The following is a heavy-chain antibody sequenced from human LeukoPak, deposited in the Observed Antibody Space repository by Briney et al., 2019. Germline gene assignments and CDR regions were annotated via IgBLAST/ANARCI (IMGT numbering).Heavy chain of an antibody. CDR2: INHSGST. CDR1: GGSFSGYY. D-gene: IGHD2-2*02. Sequence: SETLSLTCAVYGGSFSGYYWSWIRQPPGKGLEWIGEINHSGSTNYNPSLKSRVTISVDTSKNQFSLKLSSVTAADTAVYYCARERYCSSTSCYRGGYYFDYGGQGTLVTVSS. J-gene: IGHJ4*02. V-gene: IGHV4-34*01. CDR3: ARERYCSSTSCYRGGYYFDY.